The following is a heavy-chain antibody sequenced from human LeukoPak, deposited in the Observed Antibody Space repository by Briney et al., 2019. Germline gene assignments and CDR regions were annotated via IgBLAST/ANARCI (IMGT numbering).Heavy chain of an antibody. D-gene: IGHD2-21*02. CDR3: AKEVDCPSDCLFFHS. CDR1: GFTFDRFT. CDR2: INRRGHT. V-gene: IGHV3-43*01. J-gene: IGHJ4*02. Sequence: YPGGSLRLSCAASGFTFDRFTIHWVRQTPGKGLEWVSLINRRGHTFYADSVKGRFTISRDNSSNSVFLQMNSLRPEDTALYHCAKEVDCPSDCLFFHSWGQGTLVTVSS.